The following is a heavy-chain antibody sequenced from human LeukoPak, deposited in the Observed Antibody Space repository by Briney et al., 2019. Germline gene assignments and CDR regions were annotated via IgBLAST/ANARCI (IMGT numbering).Heavy chain of an antibody. CDR2: INPNSGGT. J-gene: IGHJ3*02. V-gene: IGHV1-2*02. CDR1: GYTFTGYY. CDR3: AAPTRLSHDAFDI. Sequence: ASVKVSCKASGYTFTGYYMHWVRQAPGQGLEWMGWINPNSGGTNYAQKFQGRVTTTRDTSISTAYMELRRLRSDDTAVYYCAAPTRLSHDAFDIWGQGTMVTVSS.